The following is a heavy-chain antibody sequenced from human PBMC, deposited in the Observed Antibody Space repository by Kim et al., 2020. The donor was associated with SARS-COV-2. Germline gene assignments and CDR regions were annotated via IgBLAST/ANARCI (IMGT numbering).Heavy chain of an antibody. CDR2: INSGGKT. CDR3: ARDSDTSIRGSGAFDV. D-gene: IGHD5-18*01. V-gene: IGHV3-53*01. Sequence: GGSLRLSCAASGFTVSGSYMGWVRQFPGKGLEWVSVINSGGKTYYADSVKGRFTISIDNSNNALYLQMDSLRAEDTAVYYCARDSDTSIRGSGAFDVWGQGTLVTVSS. J-gene: IGHJ3*01. CDR1: GFTVSGSY.